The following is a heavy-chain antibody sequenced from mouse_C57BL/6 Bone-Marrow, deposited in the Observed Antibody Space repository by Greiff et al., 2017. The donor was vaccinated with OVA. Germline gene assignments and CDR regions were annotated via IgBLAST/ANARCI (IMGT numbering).Heavy chain of an antibody. J-gene: IGHJ4*01. CDR3: ARERSKREEYYYAMDY. CDR1: GYTFTSYW. D-gene: IGHD2-5*01. Sequence: QVQLQQPGAELVKPGASVKLSCKASGYTFTSYWMQWVKQRPGQGLEWIGEIDPSDSYTNYNQKFKGKATLTVETSSSTAYMQLSSLTSEDSAVYYCARERSKREEYYYAMDYWGQGTSVTVSS. V-gene: IGHV1-50*01. CDR2: IDPSDSYT.